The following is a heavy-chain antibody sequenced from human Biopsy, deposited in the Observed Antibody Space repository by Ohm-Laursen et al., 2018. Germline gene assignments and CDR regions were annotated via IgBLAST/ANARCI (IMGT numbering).Heavy chain of an antibody. CDR2: MYYSGST. Sequence: TLSLTCTVSGGSLNFYYWSWIRQPPGKGLEWIGYMYYSGSTKYSPSLKNRVTVSFDTSRNQFSLKLTSMTPADTAVYYCVRGQSPATYWGQGALVIVSS. D-gene: IGHD3-16*01. CDR1: GGSLNFYY. CDR3: VRGQSPATY. J-gene: IGHJ4*02. V-gene: IGHV4-59*01.